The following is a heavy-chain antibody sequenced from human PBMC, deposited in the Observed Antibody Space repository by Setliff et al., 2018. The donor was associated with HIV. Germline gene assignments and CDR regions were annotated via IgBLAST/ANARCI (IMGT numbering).Heavy chain of an antibody. D-gene: IGHD2-15*01. CDR3: ARLLVAGMLFDY. CDR1: GGSIISSTYF. J-gene: IGHJ4*02. CDR2: ISYSGST. Sequence: SETLSLTCTVSGGSIISSTYFWGWIRQPPGKGLECIGNISYSGSTSYNPSLKSRVTISVDTSKNQFSLKLSSVTAADTAVYYCARLLVAGMLFDYWGQGTLVTVSS. V-gene: IGHV4-39*01.